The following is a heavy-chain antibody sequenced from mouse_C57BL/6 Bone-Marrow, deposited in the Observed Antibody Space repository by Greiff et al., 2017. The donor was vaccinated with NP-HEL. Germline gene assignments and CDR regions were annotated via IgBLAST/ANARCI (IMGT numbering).Heavy chain of an antibody. CDR3: ARRGREMDY. J-gene: IGHJ4*01. V-gene: IGHV5-6*01. CDR1: GFTFSSYG. D-gene: IGHD3-3*01. Sequence: EVQLVESGGDLVKPGGSLKLSCAASGFTFSSYGMSWVRQTPDKRLEWVATISSGGSYTYYPDSVKGRFTISRENAKNTLYLQMSSLKSEDTAMYYCARRGREMDYWGQGTSVTVSS. CDR2: ISSGGSYT.